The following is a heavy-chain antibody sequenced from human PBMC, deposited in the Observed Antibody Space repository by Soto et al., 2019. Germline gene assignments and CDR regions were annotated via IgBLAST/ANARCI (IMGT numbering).Heavy chain of an antibody. J-gene: IGHJ5*02. Sequence: SETQSLTCNVSGGSIRSSLSYWAWFRQPPGKELEWIANIFYAGNTYYNPSLKSRVTVSVDTSKNQFSLKLDSVTAADTAVYYCARQAAAPGIDLWFDPWGQGTQVTVSS. D-gene: IGHD6-13*01. CDR2: IFYAGNT. V-gene: IGHV4-39*01. CDR3: ARQAAAPGIDLWFDP. CDR1: GGSIRSSLSY.